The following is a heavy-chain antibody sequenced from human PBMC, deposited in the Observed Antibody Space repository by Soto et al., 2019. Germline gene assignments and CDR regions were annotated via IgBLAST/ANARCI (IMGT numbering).Heavy chain of an antibody. CDR1: GFTFSSYA. D-gene: IGHD6-13*01. CDR3: VKRGAAAGTKFDP. V-gene: IGHV3-64D*08. CDR2: ISSNGGST. J-gene: IGHJ5*02. Sequence: GGSLRLSCSASGFTFSSYAMHWVRQAPGKGLEYVSAISSNGGSTYYADSVKGRFTISRDNSKNTLYLQMSSLRAEDTAVYYCVKRGAAAGTKFDPWGQGTLVTVSS.